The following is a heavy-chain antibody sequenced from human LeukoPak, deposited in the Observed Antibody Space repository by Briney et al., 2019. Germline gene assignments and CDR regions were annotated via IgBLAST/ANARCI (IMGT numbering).Heavy chain of an antibody. CDR2: ITSSSSTI. J-gene: IGHJ4*02. Sequence: PGGSLRLSCAASGFTFSSYSMSWVRQAPGKGLEWASYITSSSSTIYYADSVKGRFTISRDNAKNSLYLQMNSLRAEDTAVYYCARNPHDYWGQGTLVTVSS. D-gene: IGHD1-14*01. V-gene: IGHV3-48*01. CDR1: GFTFSSYS. CDR3: ARNPHDY.